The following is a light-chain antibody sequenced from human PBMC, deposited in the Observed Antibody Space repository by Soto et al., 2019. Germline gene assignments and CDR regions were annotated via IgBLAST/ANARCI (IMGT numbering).Light chain of an antibody. CDR1: QDIGNY. CDR2: DAS. J-gene: IGKJ2*02. CDR3: HQYDHLTFCS. Sequence: DIHMTQSPSSLSASVGDRVTISCQASQDIGNYLNWYQQKTGKAPKLLIFDASHLQTEVPSSFSGGGSVTDFTCTISILQPYESATHYCHQYDHLTFCSFGHATK. V-gene: IGKV1-33*01.